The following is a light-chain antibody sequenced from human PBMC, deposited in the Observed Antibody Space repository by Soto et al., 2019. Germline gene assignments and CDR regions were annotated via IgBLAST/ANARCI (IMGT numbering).Light chain of an antibody. CDR3: VSYTDTDTLV. J-gene: IGLJ1*01. V-gene: IGLV2-14*01. Sequence: QSVLTQPPSASGSRGQSIIISCVGRNADVGQDKSVSWYQQGPGKAPKLLIFEVTNRPSGVSNRFSGSRSGNTASLTISGLQPDDEGDYFCVSYTDTDTLVFXTGTKLTVL. CDR1: NADVGQDKS. CDR2: EVT.